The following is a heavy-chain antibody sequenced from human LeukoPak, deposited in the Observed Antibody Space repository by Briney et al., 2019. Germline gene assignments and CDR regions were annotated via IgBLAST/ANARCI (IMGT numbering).Heavy chain of an antibody. Sequence: MSSETLSLTCGVYGGSFSGYYWNWIRQPPGKGLEWIGYIYHSGSTYYNPSLKSRVTISVDRSKNQFSLKLSSVTAADTAVYYCARDLEGWGQGTLVTVSS. CDR1: GGSFSGYY. CDR2: IYHSGST. V-gene: IGHV4-30-2*01. D-gene: IGHD3-3*01. CDR3: ARDLEG. J-gene: IGHJ4*02.